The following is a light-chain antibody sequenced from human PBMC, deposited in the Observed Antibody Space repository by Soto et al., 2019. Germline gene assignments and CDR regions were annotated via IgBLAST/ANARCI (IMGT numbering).Light chain of an antibody. CDR1: SSDVGGHNY. V-gene: IGLV2-14*01. CDR2: EVT. J-gene: IGLJ1*01. Sequence: QSVLTQPASVSGSPGQSITVSCTGTSSDVGGHNYVSWFQQHPGQAPKLLIYEVTTRPSGVSTRFSGSKSGNTASLTISGLRAEDEADYHCSSYSSSGTLFVFGTGTKLTVL. CDR3: SSYSSSGTLFV.